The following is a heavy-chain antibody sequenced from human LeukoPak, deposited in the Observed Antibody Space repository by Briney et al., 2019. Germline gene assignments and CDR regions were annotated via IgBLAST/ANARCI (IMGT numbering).Heavy chain of an antibody. CDR1: GYTFTGYY. D-gene: IGHD3-16*02. CDR3: ARDPLDPSDDAFDI. CDR2: INPNSGGT. J-gene: IGHJ3*02. V-gene: IGHV1-2*02. Sequence: EASVKVSCTASGYTFTGYYMHWVRQAPGQGLEWMGWINPNSGGTNYAQKFQGRVTMTRDTSISTAYMELSRLRSDDTAVYYCARDPLDPSDDAFDIWGQGTMLTVSS.